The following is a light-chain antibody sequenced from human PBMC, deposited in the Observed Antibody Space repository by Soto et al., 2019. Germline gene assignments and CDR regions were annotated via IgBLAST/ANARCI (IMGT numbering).Light chain of an antibody. Sequence: EIVMTQSPATLSVSPGERATLSCRASQSVNSNLACYQQKPGRAPRLLIYAASTRATAIPARFSSSGSGTVFTLTISSLQSEDFAVYYCQQYNSWSITFGQGTRLEIK. V-gene: IGKV3-15*01. J-gene: IGKJ5*01. CDR1: QSVNSN. CDR3: QQYNSWSIT. CDR2: AAS.